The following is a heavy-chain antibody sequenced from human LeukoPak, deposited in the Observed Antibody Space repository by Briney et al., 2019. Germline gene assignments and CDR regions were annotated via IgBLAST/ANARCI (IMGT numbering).Heavy chain of an antibody. V-gene: IGHV4-39*07. Sequence: SETLSLTCTVSGGSIGSSSYYWGWIRQPPGKGLNWIGSIYYSGNTYYNPSLKSRVTISVDTSRDQFSLKLSSVTAADTAVYYCATLRASRRAIDYWGQGTLVTVSS. CDR3: ATLRASRRAIDY. CDR2: IYYSGNT. J-gene: IGHJ4*02. CDR1: GGSIGSSSYY.